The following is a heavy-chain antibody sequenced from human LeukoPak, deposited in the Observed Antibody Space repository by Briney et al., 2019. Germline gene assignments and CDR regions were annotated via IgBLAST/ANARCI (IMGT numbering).Heavy chain of an antibody. V-gene: IGHV4-59*01. J-gene: IGHJ5*02. Sequence: PSETLSLTCTVSGGSISSYYWSWIRQPPGKGLEWIGYIYYSGSTNYNPSLKSRVTISVDTSKNQFSLKLSSVTAADTAVYYCAREYSYGPNWFDPWGQGTLVTVSS. D-gene: IGHD5-18*01. CDR3: AREYSYGPNWFDP. CDR1: GGSISSYY. CDR2: IYYSGST.